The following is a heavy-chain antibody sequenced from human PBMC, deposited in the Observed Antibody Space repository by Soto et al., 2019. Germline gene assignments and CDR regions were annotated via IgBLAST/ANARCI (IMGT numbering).Heavy chain of an antibody. Sequence: EVQLLESGGGLVQPGGSLRLSCAASGFTFRDYAMSWVRQAPGKGLEWVSVMSGSGDKTYYADSVKGRFTISRDNFKNTLYLQMNRLRAEDTAVYFCAKGVSNSRWLTYGGMDVWGQGTTVTVSS. J-gene: IGHJ6*02. D-gene: IGHD4-17*01. CDR2: MSGSGDKT. CDR1: GFTFRDYA. CDR3: AKGVSNSRWLTYGGMDV. V-gene: IGHV3-23*01.